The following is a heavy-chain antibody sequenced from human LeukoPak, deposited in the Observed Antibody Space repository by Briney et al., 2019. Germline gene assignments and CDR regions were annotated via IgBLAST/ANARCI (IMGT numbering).Heavy chain of an antibody. CDR3: ARNGYSYGYARGIYDY. V-gene: IGHV3-23*01. Sequence: GGSLRLSCAASGFTFSSYAMSWVRQAPGKGLEWVSAISGSGGSTYYADSVKGRFTISRDNSKNTLYLQMNSLRAEDTAVYYCARNGYSYGYARGIYDYWGQGTLVTVSS. D-gene: IGHD5-18*01. CDR2: ISGSGGST. CDR1: GFTFSSYA. J-gene: IGHJ4*02.